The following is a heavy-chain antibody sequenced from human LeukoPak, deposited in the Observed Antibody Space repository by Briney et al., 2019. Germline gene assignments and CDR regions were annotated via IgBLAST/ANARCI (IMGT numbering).Heavy chain of an antibody. CDR3: AKGSRLQQPSALYYYYYGMDV. Sequence: GGSLRLSCAASGFTVSSNYMSWVRQAPGKGLEWVSTIYSGGGTYYADSVKGRFTISRDNSKNTLYLQMNSLRAEDTAVYYCAKGSRLQQPSALYYYYYGMDVWGQGTTVTVSS. CDR1: GFTVSSNY. V-gene: IGHV3-53*01. CDR2: IYSGGGT. D-gene: IGHD6-13*01. J-gene: IGHJ6*02.